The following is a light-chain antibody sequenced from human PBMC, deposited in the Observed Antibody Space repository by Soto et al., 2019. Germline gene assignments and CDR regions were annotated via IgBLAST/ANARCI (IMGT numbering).Light chain of an antibody. V-gene: IGLV3-1*01. CDR1: KLGDKY. CDR3: QAWDSGTVV. Sequence: SYELTQPPSVSVSPGQTASITCSGDKLGDKYASWYQQKPGQSPVLVIYHDSKRPSGIPERISGSNSGNTATLTITGTQAMDEADYYCQAWDSGTVVFGGGNKLTVL. J-gene: IGLJ2*01. CDR2: HDS.